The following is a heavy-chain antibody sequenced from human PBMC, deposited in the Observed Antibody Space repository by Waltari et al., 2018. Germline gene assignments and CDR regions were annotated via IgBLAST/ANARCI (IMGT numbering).Heavy chain of an antibody. CDR3: ARALGYYDILTGYYSVEDFGYYYYYGMDV. CDR1: GGSISSYY. V-gene: IGHV4-59*01. Sequence: QVQLQESGPGLVKPSETLSLTCTVPGGSISSYYGSWIRQPPGKGPGGNGESCYSGSTNYHPPLKSRVTISVDTSKNQFSLKLSSVTAADTAVYYCARALGYYDILTGYYSVEDFGYYYYYGMDVWGQGTTVTVSS. CDR2: SCYSGST. D-gene: IGHD3-9*01. J-gene: IGHJ6*02.